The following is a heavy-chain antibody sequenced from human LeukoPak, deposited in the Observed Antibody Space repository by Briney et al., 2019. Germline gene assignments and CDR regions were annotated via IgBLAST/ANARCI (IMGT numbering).Heavy chain of an antibody. D-gene: IGHD5-12*01. Sequence: PGGSLRLSCAASGFTFSSYWMTWVRQAPGKGLEWVANIKQDGSEKYYVDSVKGRFTISRDNAKNSLYLQMNSLRAEDTAVYYCARVGWLRFLDYWGQGTLVTVSS. CDR1: GFTFSSYW. V-gene: IGHV3-7*01. J-gene: IGHJ4*02. CDR2: IKQDGSEK. CDR3: ARVGWLRFLDY.